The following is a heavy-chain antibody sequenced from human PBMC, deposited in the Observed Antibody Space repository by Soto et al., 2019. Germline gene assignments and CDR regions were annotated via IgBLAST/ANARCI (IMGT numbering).Heavy chain of an antibody. J-gene: IGHJ6*02. D-gene: IGHD1-20*01. CDR3: ARRPAGIPGQPQPPYGMDV. V-gene: IGHV5-10-1*01. CDR1: GYSFTSYW. CDR2: IDPSDSYT. Sequence: PGEALKISCKGSGYSFTSYWISWVRQMPGKGLEWMGRIDPSDSYTNYSPSFQGHVTISADKSISTAYLQWSSLKASDTAMYYCARRPAGIPGQPQPPYGMDVWGQGTTVTVSS.